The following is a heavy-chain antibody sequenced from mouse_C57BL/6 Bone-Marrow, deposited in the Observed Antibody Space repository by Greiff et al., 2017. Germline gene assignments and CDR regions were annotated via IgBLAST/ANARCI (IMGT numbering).Heavy chain of an antibody. CDR3: AREGLWRDAMDY. Sequence: EVQLQQPGPELVKPGASVKISCKASGYSFTGYYMNWVKQSPEQSLEWIGEINPSTGGTTYNQKFKAKATLTVDKSSRTAYMQLKSLTSEDSTVYDCAREGLWRDAMDYWGQGTSGTVSS. CDR2: INPSTGGT. CDR1: GYSFTGYY. V-gene: IGHV1-42*01. J-gene: IGHJ4*01. D-gene: IGHD6-5*01.